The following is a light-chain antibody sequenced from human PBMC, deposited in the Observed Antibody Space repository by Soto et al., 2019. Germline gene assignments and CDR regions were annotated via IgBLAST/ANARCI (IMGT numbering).Light chain of an antibody. Sequence: DIQMTQSPSSLSASGGDRVSITCQASQDISNYLNWYQQKPGKAPKLLIYDASNLETGVPSRFSGSGSGTDFTFTISSLQPEDIATYYCQQYDNLPPELTFGGGTKVEIK. V-gene: IGKV1-33*01. J-gene: IGKJ4*01. CDR3: QQYDNLPPELT. CDR2: DAS. CDR1: QDISNY.